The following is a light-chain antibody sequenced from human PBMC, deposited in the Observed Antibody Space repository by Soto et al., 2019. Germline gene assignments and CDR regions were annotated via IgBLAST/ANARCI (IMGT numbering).Light chain of an antibody. V-gene: IGKV3-11*01. CDR1: QNVNRY. CDR3: HHRVKWPT. Sequence: EIVLTQSPATLALSPGERAILSCRASQNVNRYLGWYQQKPGQAPRLLIYDASNRATGIPARFSGSGSGTDFSLTISSLEHEDFAVYYCHHRVKWPTFGPGTKVDIK. CDR2: DAS. J-gene: IGKJ3*01.